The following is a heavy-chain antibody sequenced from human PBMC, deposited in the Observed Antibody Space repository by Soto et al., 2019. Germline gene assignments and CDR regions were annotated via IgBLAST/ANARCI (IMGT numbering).Heavy chain of an antibody. J-gene: IGHJ4*02. D-gene: IGHD3-22*01. V-gene: IGHV3-23*01. CDR1: GFTFSSHA. CDR3: AKDLDSSGYYGSFDY. Sequence: PGGSQRLSCASSGFTFSSHAMGWLRQAPGTGPEWVAFIGGSGCDTSYADSVKGRFTISRDNSKNTLYLQMNSLRAEDTAVYYCAKDLDSSGYYGSFDYWGQGTLVTVSS. CDR2: IGGSGCDT.